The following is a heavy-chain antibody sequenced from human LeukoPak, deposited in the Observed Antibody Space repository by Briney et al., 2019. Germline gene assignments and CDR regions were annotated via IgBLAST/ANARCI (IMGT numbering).Heavy chain of an antibody. CDR2: IKSKTDGRAT. CDR1: GFTFSNAR. Sequence: GGALRLSCASSGFTFSNARMSWVRQAPGKGLEWDGRIKSKTDGRATDYAAHVKDRFTISRDDSNNTLYLQMNSLKTEDTAVYYCTSPPGAPGSVVPDYWGQGTLVTVSS. CDR3: TSPPGAPGSVVPDY. D-gene: IGHD3-10*01. J-gene: IGHJ4*02. V-gene: IGHV3-15*01.